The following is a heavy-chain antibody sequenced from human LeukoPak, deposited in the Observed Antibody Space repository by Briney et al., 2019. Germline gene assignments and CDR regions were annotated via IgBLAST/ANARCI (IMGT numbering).Heavy chain of an antibody. D-gene: IGHD4-23*01. CDR2: ISSSSSYI. Sequence: GGSVRLSCAASGFTFSSYSMNWVRQAPGKGREWGLSISSSSSYIYYADSVKGRFTISRDNAKNSLYLQMNSLRAEDTAVYYCARALVYGGNPDFDYWGQGTLVTVSS. V-gene: IGHV3-21*01. CDR3: ARALVYGGNPDFDY. J-gene: IGHJ4*02. CDR1: GFTFSSYS.